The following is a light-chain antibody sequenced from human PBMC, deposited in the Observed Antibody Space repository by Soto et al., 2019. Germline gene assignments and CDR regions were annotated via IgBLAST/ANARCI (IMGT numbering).Light chain of an antibody. CDR1: SSNIGRYT. J-gene: IGLJ1*01. CDR2: SNK. Sequence: QSALAQPPSASGSPGQRVTISCSGSSSNIGRYTVNWYQHLPGAAPKLLIYSNKQRASGVPDRFSGSKSATSASLVISGLQSEDEADYYCAAWDDSLNARYFFGAGTKVTVL. V-gene: IGLV1-44*01. CDR3: AAWDDSLNARYF.